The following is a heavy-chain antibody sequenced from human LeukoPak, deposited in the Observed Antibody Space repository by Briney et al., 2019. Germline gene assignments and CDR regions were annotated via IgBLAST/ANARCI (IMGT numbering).Heavy chain of an antibody. J-gene: IGHJ4*02. CDR3: ARDQEY. CDR1: GFTVSSSD. Sequence: GGSLRLSCAASGFTVSSSDMSWVRQAPGKGLEWVSVIYSGGTTYYADSVKGRFTISRDNSKNTLYLQMSSVRAEDTAVYYCARDQEYWGQGILVTVSS. CDR2: IYSGGTT. V-gene: IGHV3-53*01.